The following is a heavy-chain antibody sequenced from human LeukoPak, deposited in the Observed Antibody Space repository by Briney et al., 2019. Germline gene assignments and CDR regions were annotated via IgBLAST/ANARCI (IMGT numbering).Heavy chain of an antibody. V-gene: IGHV1-2*02. CDR3: ASRSASGSYYI. CDR2: IDPNIGDT. J-gene: IGHJ4*02. Sequence: ASVKVSCKASGYTFTGYYMHWVRQAPGQGLEWMGWIDPNIGDTNYAQKFQGRVTLTRDTSISTAYMEVSSLISDDTAVYYCASRSASGSYYIWGQGTLVSVSS. CDR1: GYTFTGYY. D-gene: IGHD3-10*01.